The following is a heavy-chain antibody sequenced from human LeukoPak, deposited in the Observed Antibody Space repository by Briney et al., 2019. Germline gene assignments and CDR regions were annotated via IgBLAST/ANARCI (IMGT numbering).Heavy chain of an antibody. V-gene: IGHV3-23*01. CDR2: ISGSVGGT. D-gene: IGHD6-6*01. CDR3: AKDPAAARPYYFDY. CDR1: GFTFSSYA. Sequence: GGSLRLSCAASGFTFSSYAMSWVRQAPGKGVEWVSAISGSVGGTDYADSVKGRFTISRDNSKNTLYLQMSSLRAEHTAVYYCAKDPAAARPYYFDYWGQGTLVTVSS. J-gene: IGHJ4*02.